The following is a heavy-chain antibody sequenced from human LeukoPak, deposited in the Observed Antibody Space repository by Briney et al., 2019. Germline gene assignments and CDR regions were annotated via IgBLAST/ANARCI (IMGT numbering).Heavy chain of an antibody. J-gene: IGHJ6*03. CDR2: IRCNGKGT. Sequence: PAGSLSLSRTGSGFIFNSYGMHWVRQAPANGLEGMSFIRCNGKGTDYAGSVRGRLTIVTYNCKNTPVLRRNRLTSEDTAVYYCAKDVMHYGSGRPFYMDVWGKGTTVTISS. D-gene: IGHD3-10*01. CDR1: GFIFNSYG. V-gene: IGHV3-30*02. CDR3: AKDVMHYGSGRPFYMDV.